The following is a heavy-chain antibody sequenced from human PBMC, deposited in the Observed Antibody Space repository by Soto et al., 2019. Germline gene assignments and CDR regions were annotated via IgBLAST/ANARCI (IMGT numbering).Heavy chain of an antibody. Sequence: SDTLSLTCAVYGGSFSGYYWSWIRQPPGKGLEWIGEINHSGSTNYNPSLKSRVTISVDTSKNQFSLKLSSVTAADTAVYYCASGTPYGEFDYWGQGTLVTVSS. J-gene: IGHJ4*02. CDR1: GGSFSGYY. V-gene: IGHV4-34*01. CDR3: ASGTPYGEFDY. D-gene: IGHD4-17*01. CDR2: INHSGST.